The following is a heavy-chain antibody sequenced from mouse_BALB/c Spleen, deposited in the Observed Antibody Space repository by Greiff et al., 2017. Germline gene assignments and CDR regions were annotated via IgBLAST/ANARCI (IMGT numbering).Heavy chain of an antibody. D-gene: IGHD1-1*01. J-gene: IGHJ2*01. CDR3: AREGDYYGSSDY. CDR1: GYTFTSYW. Sequence: VQLQQSGAELARPGASVKLSCKASGYTFTSYWMQWVKQRPGQGLEWIGAIYPGDGDTRYTQKFKGKATLTADKSSSTAYMQLSSLASEDSAVYYCAREGDYYGSSDYWGQGTTLTVSS. V-gene: IGHV1-87*01. CDR2: IYPGDGDT.